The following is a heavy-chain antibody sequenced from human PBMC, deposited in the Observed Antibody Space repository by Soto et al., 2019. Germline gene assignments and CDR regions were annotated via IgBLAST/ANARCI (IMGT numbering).Heavy chain of an antibody. CDR3: ARDGGYDDAFDI. D-gene: IGHD5-12*01. V-gene: IGHV1-18*04. Sequence: ASGTLSSPASGYNNRRSGSIWVRQAPGQGLEWMGWISAYNGNTNYAQKLQGRVTMTTDTSTSTAYMELRSLRSDDTAVYYCARDGGYDDAFDIWGQGTMVTVSS. J-gene: IGHJ3*02. CDR1: GYNNRRSG. CDR2: ISAYNGNT.